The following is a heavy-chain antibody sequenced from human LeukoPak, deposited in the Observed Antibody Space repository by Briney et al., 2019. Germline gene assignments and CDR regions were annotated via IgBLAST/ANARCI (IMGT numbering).Heavy chain of an antibody. CDR3: AREVDYYGSGSYYNPFDY. CDR1: GFAFSSYE. CDR2: ISSSGSTI. J-gene: IGHJ4*02. V-gene: IGHV3-48*03. Sequence: GGSLRLSCAASGFAFSSYEMNWVRQAPGKGLEWISYISSSGSTIYYADSVKGRFTISRDNAKNSLYLQMNSLRAEDTAVYYCAREVDYYGSGSYYNPFDYWGQGTLVTVSS. D-gene: IGHD3-10*01.